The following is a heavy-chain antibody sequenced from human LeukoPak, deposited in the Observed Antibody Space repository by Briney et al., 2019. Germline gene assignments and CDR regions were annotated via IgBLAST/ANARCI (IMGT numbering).Heavy chain of an antibody. CDR3: ARQGVRGVPDY. CDR1: GGSISSYY. CDR2: IYYSGST. V-gene: IGHV4-59*08. Sequence: TSETLSLTCTVSGGSISSYYWSWIRLPPGKGLEWIGYIYYSGSTNYNPSLKSRVTISVDTSKNQFSLKLSSVTAADTAVYYCARQGVRGVPDYWGQGTLVTVSS. J-gene: IGHJ4*02. D-gene: IGHD3-10*01.